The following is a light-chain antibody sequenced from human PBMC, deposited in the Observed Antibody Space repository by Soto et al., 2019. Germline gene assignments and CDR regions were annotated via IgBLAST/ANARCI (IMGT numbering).Light chain of an antibody. CDR2: EVN. J-gene: IGLJ3*02. CDR3: CSYAGSRWV. V-gene: IGLV2-23*02. CDR1: SDDIGNFNL. Sequence: LTQPASVSGSPGQSITFSCTGSSDDIGNFNLVSWYQQYPGKAPKLILYEVNKRPLGVSDRFSGSKSGNTASLTISGLQAEDEADYHCCSYAGSRWVFGGGTKVTVL.